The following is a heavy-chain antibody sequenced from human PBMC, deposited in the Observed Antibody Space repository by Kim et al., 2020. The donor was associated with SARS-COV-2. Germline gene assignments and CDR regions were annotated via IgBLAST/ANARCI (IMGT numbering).Heavy chain of an antibody. D-gene: IGHD3-3*01. CDR2: IYHSGST. CDR3: AIRFVVLEWLSFAEYFQH. V-gene: IGHV4-38-2*02. J-gene: IGHJ1*01. CDR1: GYSISSGYY. Sequence: SETLSLTCTFSGYSISSGYYWGWIRQPPGKGLEWIGIIYHSGSTYYNPSLKSRVTISVDTSKNQFSLKLSSVTAADTAVYYCAIRFVVLEWLSFAEYFQHWGQGTLVTVSS.